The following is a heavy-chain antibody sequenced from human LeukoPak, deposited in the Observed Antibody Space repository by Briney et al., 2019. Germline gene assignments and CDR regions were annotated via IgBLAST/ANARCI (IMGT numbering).Heavy chain of an antibody. V-gene: IGHV3-11*01. CDR3: ARSAVGATLH. CDR2: ISSSGNTR. CDR1: GLTFSDYY. J-gene: IGHJ4*02. D-gene: IGHD1-26*01. Sequence: GGSLRLSCAASGLTFSDYYMSWIRQAPGKGLEWVSHISSSGNTRYYADSVKGRFTLSRDNAKNSLYLQMNSLRAEDTAVYYCARSAVGATLHWGQGTLVTVSS.